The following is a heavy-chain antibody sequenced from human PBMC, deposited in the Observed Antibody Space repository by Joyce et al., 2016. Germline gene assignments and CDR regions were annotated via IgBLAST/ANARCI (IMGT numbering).Heavy chain of an antibody. V-gene: IGHV3-7*01. J-gene: IGHJ4*02. Sequence: EVQLVESGGGLVQPGGSLRLSCAASGFTFSSYWMNWVRQAPGKGLEVVAKIKQDGSKNNYVDSVKDRITITRDNTKNSLDLQMSSLRAEDAAVYYCAREGNWSYVYWGQGTLVTVAS. CDR3: AREGNWSYVY. CDR1: GFTFSSYW. D-gene: IGHD1-7*01. CDR2: IKQDGSKN.